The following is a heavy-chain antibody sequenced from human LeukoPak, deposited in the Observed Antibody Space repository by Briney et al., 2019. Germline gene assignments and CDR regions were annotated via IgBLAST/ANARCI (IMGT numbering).Heavy chain of an antibody. V-gene: IGHV1-24*01. Sequence: ASVKVSCKVSAYTLTELSMHWVRQAPGKGLEWMGGFDPEDGETVYAQKLQGRITMTEDTSTDTAYMELSSLRSEDTAVYYCATGLTMFRDRPVKGPGPWGQGSLVTVSS. J-gene: IGHJ5*02. CDR3: ATGLTMFRDRPVKGPGP. CDR1: AYTLTELS. D-gene: IGHD3-10*01. CDR2: FDPEDGET.